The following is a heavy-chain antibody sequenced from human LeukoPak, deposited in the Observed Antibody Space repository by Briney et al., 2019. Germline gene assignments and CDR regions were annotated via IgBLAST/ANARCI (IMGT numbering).Heavy chain of an antibody. Sequence: PGGSLRLSCAASGFTLSSSGMHWVRQAPGKGLEWVAVIWGDENHKYYGDSVRGRFTISRDNAKNTLYLQMNSLKTEDTAVYYRTRDHGDYGYFDYWGQGTLVTVSS. J-gene: IGHJ4*02. D-gene: IGHD4-17*01. V-gene: IGHV3-33*01. CDR1: GFTLSSSG. CDR2: IWGDENHK. CDR3: TRDHGDYGYFDY.